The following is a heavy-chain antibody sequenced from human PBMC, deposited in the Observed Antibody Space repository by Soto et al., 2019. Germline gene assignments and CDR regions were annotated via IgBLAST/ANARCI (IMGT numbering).Heavy chain of an antibody. CDR2: ISSSSSTI. D-gene: IGHD3-22*01. CDR1: GFTFSSYS. Sequence: GGSRRVSGAASGFTFSSYSMNWVRQAPGKGLEWVSYISSSSSTIYYADSVKGRFTISRDNAKNSLYLQMNSLRDEDTAVYYCAREAYYYDSSGYYYRNYYYGMDVWGQGTTVTVSS. V-gene: IGHV3-48*02. CDR3: AREAYYYDSSGYYYRNYYYGMDV. J-gene: IGHJ6*02.